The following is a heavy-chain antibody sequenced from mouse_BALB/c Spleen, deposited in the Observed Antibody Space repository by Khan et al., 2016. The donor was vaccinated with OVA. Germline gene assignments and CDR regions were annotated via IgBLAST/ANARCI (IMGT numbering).Heavy chain of an antibody. CDR2: INPSTGYT. D-gene: IGHD2-1*01. CDR3: GRRGLYGIVPY. CDR1: GYTFTSYW. Sequence: QVHVKQSGAELAKPGASVKMSCKASGYTFTSYWMHWIKQRPGQGLEWIGYINPSTGYTEYNQKFKDKATLTTDTSSSTAYMQLSSLPSEDSAVYYGGRRGLYGIVPYWGQGTLVTVSA. V-gene: IGHV1-7*01. J-gene: IGHJ3*01.